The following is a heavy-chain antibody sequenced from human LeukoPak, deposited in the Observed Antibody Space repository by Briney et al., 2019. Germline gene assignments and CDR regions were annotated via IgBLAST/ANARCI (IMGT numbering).Heavy chain of an antibody. Sequence: ASVKVSCKASGYTFTGYYMHWVRQAPGQGLEWMGWINPNSGGTNYAQKFQGRVTMTRDTSISTAYMELSRLRSDDTAVYYCARDPHHSEFYYDFWSGYYREYYFDYWGQGTLVTVSS. V-gene: IGHV1-2*02. CDR1: GYTFTGYY. J-gene: IGHJ4*02. CDR2: INPNSGGT. D-gene: IGHD3-3*01. CDR3: ARDPHHSEFYYDFWSGYYREYYFDY.